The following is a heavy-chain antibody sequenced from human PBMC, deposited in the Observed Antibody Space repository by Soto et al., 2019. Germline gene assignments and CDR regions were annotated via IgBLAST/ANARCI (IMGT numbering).Heavy chain of an antibody. CDR3: ATDRRGRSSIYYYYYGMDV. J-gene: IGHJ6*02. Sequence: GASVKVSCKVSGYTLTELSMHWVRQAPGKGLEWMGGFDPEDGETIYAQKFQGRVTMTEDTSTDTAYMELSSLRSEDTAVYYCATDRRGRSSIYYYYYGMDVWGQGTTVTVSS. V-gene: IGHV1-24*01. CDR1: GYTLTELS. D-gene: IGHD6-6*01. CDR2: FDPEDGET.